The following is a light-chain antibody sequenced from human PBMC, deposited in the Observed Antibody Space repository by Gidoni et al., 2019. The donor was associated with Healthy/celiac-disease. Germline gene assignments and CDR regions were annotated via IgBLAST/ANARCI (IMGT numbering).Light chain of an antibody. J-gene: IGKJ4*01. CDR1: QSVSSY. CDR3: QQRSNWPPLP. V-gene: IGKV3-11*01. CDR2: DAS. Sequence: EIVLTQSPATLSLSPVERATLSCRASQSVSSYLDWYQQKPGQAPRLLIYDASNSATGLPARFSGSGSGTDFTLTISSLEPEDFAVYYCQQRSNWPPLPFGXGTKVEIK.